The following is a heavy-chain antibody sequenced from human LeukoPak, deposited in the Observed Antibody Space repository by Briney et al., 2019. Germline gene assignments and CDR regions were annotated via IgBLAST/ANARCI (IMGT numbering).Heavy chain of an antibody. Sequence: GASVKVSCKTSGYTFTTYTIAWVRQAPGQGLEWIGWISPYNSNTDYTHKLQGRITVTTDTSMSTAYMELRSLRSDDTALYYCARGTRQQLDYWGQGTLVSVSS. V-gene: IGHV1-18*04. CDR1: GYTFTTYT. CDR3: ARGTRQQLDY. J-gene: IGHJ4*02. CDR2: ISPYNSNT. D-gene: IGHD6-13*01.